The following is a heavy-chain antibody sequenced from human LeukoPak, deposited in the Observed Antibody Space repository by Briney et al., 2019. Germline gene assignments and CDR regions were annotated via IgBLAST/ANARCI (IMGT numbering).Heavy chain of an antibody. J-gene: IGHJ4*02. V-gene: IGHV3-20*04. CDR1: GFTFDDYG. Sequence: LRLSCAASGFTFDDYGMSWLRQAPRKGLEMVSGINWNGGSTGYADSVKGRFTISRDNAKNSLYLQMNSLRAEDTALYYCARALPLGYYGSGSSDWGQGTLVTVSS. CDR2: INWNGGST. D-gene: IGHD3-10*01. CDR3: ARALPLGYYGSGSSD.